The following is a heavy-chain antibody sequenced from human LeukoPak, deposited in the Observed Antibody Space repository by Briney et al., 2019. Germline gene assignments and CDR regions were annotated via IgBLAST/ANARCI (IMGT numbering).Heavy chain of an antibody. D-gene: IGHD3-22*01. CDR3: AGDRGAYYYDSSGYYLDY. CDR2: IYSGGST. CDR1: GFTVSSNY. V-gene: IGHV3-66*01. Sequence: GGSLRLSCAASGFTVSSNYMSWVRQAPGKGLEWVSVIYSGGSTYYADSVKGRFTISRDNSKNTLYLQMNSLRAEDTAVYYCAGDRGAYYYDSSGYYLDYWGQGTLVTVSS. J-gene: IGHJ4*02.